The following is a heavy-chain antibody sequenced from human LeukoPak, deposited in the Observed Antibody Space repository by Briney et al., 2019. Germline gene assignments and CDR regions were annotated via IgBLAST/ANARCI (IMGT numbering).Heavy chain of an antibody. CDR3: AKDPWGSGYAYYFDY. Sequence: GRSLRLSCAASGFTFSSYGMHWVRQAPGKGLEWVAVISYDGSNKYYADSVKGRFTISRDNSKNTLYLQMNSLRAEDTAVYYCAKDPWGSGYAYYFDYWGQGTRVTVSS. D-gene: IGHD5-12*01. CDR2: ISYDGSNK. V-gene: IGHV3-30*18. J-gene: IGHJ4*02. CDR1: GFTFSSYG.